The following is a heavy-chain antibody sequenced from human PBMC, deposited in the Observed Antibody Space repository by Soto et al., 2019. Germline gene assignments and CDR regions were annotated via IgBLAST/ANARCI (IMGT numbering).Heavy chain of an antibody. D-gene: IGHD1-26*01. CDR3: ARGPRMGY. CDR2: INHSGST. J-gene: IGHJ4*02. V-gene: IGHV4-34*01. Sequence: QVQLQQWGAGLLKPSEPLSLTCAVYGGSFSGYYWSWIRQPPGKGLEWIGEINHSGSTNYNPSLKSRVNISVDTSKNQCSLKLSSVTAADTAVYYCARGPRMGYWGQGTLVTVSS. CDR1: GGSFSGYY.